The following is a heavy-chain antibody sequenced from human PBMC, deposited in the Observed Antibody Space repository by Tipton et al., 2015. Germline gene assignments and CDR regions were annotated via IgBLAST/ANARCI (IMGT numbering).Heavy chain of an antibody. CDR2: INTDGSST. D-gene: IGHD6-19*01. J-gene: IGHJ4*02. CDR1: GFSFSAHI. CDR3: AREGYSSGWYWFDY. V-gene: IGHV3-74*01. Sequence: SLRLSCAASGFSFSAHIMSWVRQAPGKGLEWVSRINTDGSSTSYADSVKGRFTISRDNAKNTLYLQMNSLRVADTAVYYCAREGYSSGWYWFDYWGQGTLVTVSS.